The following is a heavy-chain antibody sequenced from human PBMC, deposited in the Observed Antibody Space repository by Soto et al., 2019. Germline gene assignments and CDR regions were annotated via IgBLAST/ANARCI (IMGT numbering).Heavy chain of an antibody. D-gene: IGHD6-19*01. CDR2: IYLSDSDT. J-gene: IGHJ4*02. CDR1: GYSFTSYW. V-gene: IGHV5-51*01. Sequence: GESLKISCKGSGYSFTSYWIAWVRQMPGKGLEWMGIIYLSDSDTRYSPSFQGQVTISADKSISTAYLQWSSLKASDTAMYYCARYSSGWPYYFDYWGQGTLVTVSS. CDR3: ARYSSGWPYYFDY.